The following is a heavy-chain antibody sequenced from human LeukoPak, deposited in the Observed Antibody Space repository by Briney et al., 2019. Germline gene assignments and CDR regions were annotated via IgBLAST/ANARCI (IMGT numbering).Heavy chain of an antibody. V-gene: IGHV3-30*02. D-gene: IGHD4-17*01. CDR2: IHYDGNNK. CDR1: GFSFSNSA. Sequence: GGSLRLSCAASGFSFSNSAMHWVRQAPGKGLDWVGFIHYDGNNKCYADSVKGRFIISRDNSKNTVYLQMNSLRVDDTAVYYCAARRLTMTTEIDYWGQGTLVTVSS. CDR3: AARRLTMTTEIDY. J-gene: IGHJ4*02.